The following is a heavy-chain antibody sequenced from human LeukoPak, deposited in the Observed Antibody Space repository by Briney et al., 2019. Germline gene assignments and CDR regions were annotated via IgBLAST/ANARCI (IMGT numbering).Heavy chain of an antibody. Sequence: ASVKVSCKASGYTFTSYGISWVRQAPGQWLEWMGWISAYNGNTNYAQKLQGRVTLIADESSNTAYMELNSLRSEDTAVYYCATSSPDYDAFEIWGQGTTVTVSS. D-gene: IGHD3-16*01. CDR3: ATSSPDYDAFEI. CDR2: ISAYNGNT. V-gene: IGHV1-18*01. J-gene: IGHJ3*02. CDR1: GYTFTSYG.